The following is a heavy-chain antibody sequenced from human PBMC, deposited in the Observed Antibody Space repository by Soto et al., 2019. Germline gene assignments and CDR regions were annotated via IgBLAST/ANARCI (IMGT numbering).Heavy chain of an antibody. CDR2: IYYSGST. D-gene: IGHD3-9*01. CDR3: ARGVTYYDILTGCAAFDI. CDR1: GGSISSYY. J-gene: IGHJ3*02. Sequence: SEALSLTCTVSGGSISSYYWSWIRQPPGKGLEWIGYIYYSGSTNYNPSLKSRVTISVDTSKNQFSLKLSSVTAADTAVYYCARGVTYYDILTGCAAFDIWGQGTMVTVSS. V-gene: IGHV4-59*01.